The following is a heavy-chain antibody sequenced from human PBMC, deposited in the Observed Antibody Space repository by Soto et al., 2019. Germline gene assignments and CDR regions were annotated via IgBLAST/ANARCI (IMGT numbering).Heavy chain of an antibody. J-gene: IGHJ4*02. Sequence: EVQLVETGGGLIQPGGSLRLSCAASGFTVSSNYMSWVRQAPGKGLEWVSVIYSGGSTYYADSVKGRFTISRDNSKNTVEVQMNRQRAEDRAGYYFGGGGGGGFYTSYPRYYFDYWGQGTLVTVSS. CDR1: GFTVSSNY. V-gene: IGHV3-53*02. CDR3: GGGGGGGFYTSYPRYYFDY. D-gene: IGHD3-16*01. CDR2: IYSGGST.